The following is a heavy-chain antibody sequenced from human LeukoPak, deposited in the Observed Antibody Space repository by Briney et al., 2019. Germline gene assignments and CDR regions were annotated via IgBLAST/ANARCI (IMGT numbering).Heavy chain of an antibody. V-gene: IGHV1-18*01. J-gene: IGHJ4*02. D-gene: IGHD6-6*01. CDR1: GYTFTSYG. CDR2: ISAYNGNT. CDR3: ARSSRIAARWVHFDY. Sequence: GASVKVSCKASGYTFTSYGISWVRQAPGQGLEWMGWISAYNGNTNYAQKLQGRVTMTTDTSMSTAYMELRSLRSDNTAVYYCARSSRIAARWVHFDYWGQGTLVTVSS.